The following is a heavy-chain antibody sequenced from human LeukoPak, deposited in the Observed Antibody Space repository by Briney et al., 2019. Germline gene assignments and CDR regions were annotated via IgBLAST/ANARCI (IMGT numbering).Heavy chain of an antibody. CDR3: ARLRRILRFLEWSPSRKTNYYGMDV. CDR1: GGSFSGYY. J-gene: IGHJ6*02. Sequence: SETLSLTCAVYGGSFSGYYWSWIRQPPVKGLEWIGEINHSGSTNYNPSLKSRVTISVDTSKNQFSLKLSSVTAADTAVYYCARLRRILRFLEWSPSRKTNYYGMDVWGQGTTVTVSS. V-gene: IGHV4-34*01. D-gene: IGHD3-3*01. CDR2: INHSGST.